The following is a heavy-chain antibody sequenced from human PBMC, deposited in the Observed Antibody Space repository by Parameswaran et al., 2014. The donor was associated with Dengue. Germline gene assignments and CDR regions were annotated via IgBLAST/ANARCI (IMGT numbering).Heavy chain of an antibody. Sequence: WIRQPPGKGLEWIGYIYYSGSTYYNPSLKSRVTISVDTSKNQFSLKLSSVTAADTAVYYCARGGSQMKPGPTDYWGQGTLVTVSS. D-gene: IGHD5-12*01. V-gene: IGHV4-30-4*01. J-gene: IGHJ4*02. CDR3: ARGGSQMKPGPTDY. CDR2: IYYSGST.